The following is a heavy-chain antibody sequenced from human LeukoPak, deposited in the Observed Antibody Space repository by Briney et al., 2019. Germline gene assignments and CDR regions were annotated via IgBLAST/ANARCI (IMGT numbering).Heavy chain of an antibody. D-gene: IGHD2-15*01. CDR3: ARRGYCSGGTCLTFDL. Sequence: SETLTLTCTVSGASISSSYWSWIRQPPGKGLEWIGYIYYSGTTNYNPSLKSRLTISVDTSKNQFSLKLSSVTAADTAVYYCARRGYCSGGTCLTFDLWGQGTLVTVSS. CDR1: GASISSSY. CDR2: IYYSGTT. V-gene: IGHV4-59*08. J-gene: IGHJ4*02.